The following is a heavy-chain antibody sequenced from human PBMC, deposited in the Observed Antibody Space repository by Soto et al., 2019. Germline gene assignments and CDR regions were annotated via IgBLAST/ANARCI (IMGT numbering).Heavy chain of an antibody. CDR2: IIPIFGTA. D-gene: IGHD2-2*01. J-gene: IGHJ5*02. CDR3: ARGQRETPVVVPADHPHWFDP. CDR1: GGTFSSYA. V-gene: IGHV1-69*13. Sequence: GASVKVSCKASGGTFSSYAISWVRQAPGQRLERMGGIIPIFGTANYAQKFQGRVTITADESTSTAYMELSSLRSEDTAVYYCARGQRETPVVVPADHPHWFDPWGQGTLVTVSS.